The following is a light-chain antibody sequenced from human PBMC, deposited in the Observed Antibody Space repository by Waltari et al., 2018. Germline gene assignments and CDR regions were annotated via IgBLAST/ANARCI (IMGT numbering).Light chain of an antibody. CDR2: DAS. V-gene: IGKV3D-15*01. J-gene: IGKJ4*01. CDR3: QQYNNWPPLT. Sequence: VMTQSPATLFVSPGEGATLSCRASQSISRHVAWYHQKSGQAPRLLIFDASARATGIPARFSGSGSGTEFTLTISSLQSEDVGVYYRQQYNNWPPLTFGGGTKVEIK. CDR1: QSISRH.